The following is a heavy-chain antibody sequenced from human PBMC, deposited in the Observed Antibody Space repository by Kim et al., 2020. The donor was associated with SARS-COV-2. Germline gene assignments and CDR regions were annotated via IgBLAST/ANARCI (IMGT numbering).Heavy chain of an antibody. CDR1: GGSISSGGYY. J-gene: IGHJ3*02. D-gene: IGHD3-22*01. V-gene: IGHV4-31*01. CDR3: ARARITMIVVVDAFDI. Sequence: SETLSLTCTVSGGSISSGGYYWSWIRQHPGKGLEWIGYIYYSGSTYYNPSHKSQVTISVDTSKNQFSLKLSSVTAADTAVYYCARARITMIVVVDAFDIWGQGTMVTVSS. CDR2: IYYSGST.